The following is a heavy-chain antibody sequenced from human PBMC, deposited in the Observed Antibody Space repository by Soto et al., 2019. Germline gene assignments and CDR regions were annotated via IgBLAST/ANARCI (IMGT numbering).Heavy chain of an antibody. CDR1: GFTFSSYA. D-gene: IGHD6-6*01. CDR2: ISGSGGST. J-gene: IGHJ4*02. Sequence: EVQLLESGGGLVQPGGSLRLSCAASGFTFSSYAMSWVRQAPGKGLEWVSAISGSGGSTYYADSVKGRFTISRDNSKNTLYLQMNSLRAEDTAVYYGAKDRENYSSSYGTPDAFVYWGQGTLVTVSS. CDR3: AKDRENYSSSYGTPDAFVY. V-gene: IGHV3-23*01.